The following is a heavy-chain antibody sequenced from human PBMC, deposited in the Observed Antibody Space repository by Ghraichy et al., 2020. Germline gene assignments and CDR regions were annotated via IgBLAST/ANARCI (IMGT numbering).Heavy chain of an antibody. CDR1: GLTFSSYA. J-gene: IGHJ4*02. V-gene: IGHV3-23*01. Sequence: GGSLRLSCAASGLTFSSYAMTWVRQAPGKGLEWVSSISASGGSTYYADSVKGRFTISRDNSRNTLYLQMDSLRAEDTAVYFCTNKGSTAGQQPVDYWGQGTLVTVSS. CDR3: TNKGSTAGQQPVDY. CDR2: ISASGGST. D-gene: IGHD1-1*01.